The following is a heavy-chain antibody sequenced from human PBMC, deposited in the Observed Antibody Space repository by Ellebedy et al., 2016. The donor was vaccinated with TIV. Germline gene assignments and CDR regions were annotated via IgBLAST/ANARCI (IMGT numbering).Heavy chain of an antibody. D-gene: IGHD2-21*02. J-gene: IGHJ4*02. CDR2: IWYDGGNK. V-gene: IGHV3-33*01. CDR1: GFIFSNYG. CDR3: ARNRHVERGDCLDY. Sequence: GESLKISCEASGFIFSNYGMHWVRQAPGKGLEWLAFIWYDGGNKYYADSLTGRFPISRDNSKNTLYLQINNVGAEDTSVFYCARNRHVERGDCLDYWGQGTLVTVSS.